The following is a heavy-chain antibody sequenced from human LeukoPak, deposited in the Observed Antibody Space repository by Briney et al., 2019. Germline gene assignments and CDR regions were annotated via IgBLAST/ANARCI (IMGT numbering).Heavy chain of an antibody. CDR2: ISYSGNT. V-gene: IGHV4-39*01. Sequence: SETLSLTCTVSGGSISSRTYYWGWIRQPPGKGLEWIGSISYSGNTYYNPSLKSRVTMSVDTSRNQFSLNLNSVTAADTAVYYCARSELLWFGGVNSGFDYWGQGTLVTVSS. D-gene: IGHD3-10*01. J-gene: IGHJ4*02. CDR3: ARSELLWFGGVNSGFDY. CDR1: GGSISSRTYY.